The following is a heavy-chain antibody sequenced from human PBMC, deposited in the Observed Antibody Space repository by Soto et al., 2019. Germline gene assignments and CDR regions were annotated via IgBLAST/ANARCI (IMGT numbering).Heavy chain of an antibody. D-gene: IGHD2-15*01. CDR3: AKGSDGSRPYYFDY. J-gene: IGHJ4*01. Sequence: GGSLRLSCAASGFTFSSYSMNWVRQAPGKGLEWVSAITGSGGDTYSADSVKGRFTISRDNSKNTLYLQMNNLRAEDTAVYYCAKGSDGSRPYYFDYWGQGTRVTVSS. V-gene: IGHV3-23*01. CDR1: GFTFSSYS. CDR2: ITGSGGDT.